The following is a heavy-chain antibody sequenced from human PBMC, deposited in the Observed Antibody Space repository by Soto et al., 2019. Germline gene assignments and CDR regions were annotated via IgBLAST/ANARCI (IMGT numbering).Heavy chain of an antibody. Sequence: EVQLVESGGGLVQPGGSLRLSCAASGFTFSSYWMHWVRQAPGKGLVWVSRINSDGSSTSYADSVKGRFTISRDNAQNTVYLQMNSLRAEDTAVYYCARTSLGVTAATREDYWGQGTLVTVSS. D-gene: IGHD2-15*01. J-gene: IGHJ4*02. CDR2: INSDGSST. CDR3: ARTSLGVTAATREDY. V-gene: IGHV3-74*01. CDR1: GFTFSSYW.